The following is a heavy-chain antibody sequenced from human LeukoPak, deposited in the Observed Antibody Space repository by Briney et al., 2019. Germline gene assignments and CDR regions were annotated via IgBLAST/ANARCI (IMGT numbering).Heavy chain of an antibody. CDR2: INNEGSDT. CDR3: VRGFRADAFHF. V-gene: IGHV3-74*01. D-gene: IGHD3-16*01. CDR1: GLTFSHHW. J-gene: IGHJ3*01. Sequence: GGSLRLSCVVSGLTFSHHWIHWVRQVPGKGLVWVSHINNEGSDTRYADSVKGRFTISRDNSKNTLSLQMSSLRADDTAVYYCVRGFRADAFHFWGQGTMVTVSS.